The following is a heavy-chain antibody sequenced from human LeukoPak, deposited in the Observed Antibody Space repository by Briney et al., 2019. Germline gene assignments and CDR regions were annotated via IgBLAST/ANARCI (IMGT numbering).Heavy chain of an antibody. CDR1: GGSISSSTYY. CDR2: ISYSGST. CDR3: AAAGTLVSTPYYFDY. V-gene: IGHV4-39*01. D-gene: IGHD5/OR15-5a*01. Sequence: SETLSLTXTVSGGSISSSTYYWGWNRQPPGKGLDWIGSISYSGSTYYNPSLKSRVTISVDTSKSQFSLKLSSVIAADTAVYYCAAAGTLVSTPYYFDYWGQGTLVTVSS. J-gene: IGHJ4*02.